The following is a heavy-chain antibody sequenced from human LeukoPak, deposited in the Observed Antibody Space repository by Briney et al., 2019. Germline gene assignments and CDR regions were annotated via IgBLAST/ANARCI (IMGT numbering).Heavy chain of an antibody. CDR1: GYTFNTYG. V-gene: IGHV1-18*01. Sequence: ASVKVSCKPSGYTFNTYGITWVRQAPGQGLEWMGWIGPYNGNTNYAQKFQGRVTLTTDTSTSTAYMELRSLRSDDTAIYYCARGPHERSGYPDDWGQGTLVTVSS. CDR2: IGPYNGNT. D-gene: IGHD3-22*01. CDR3: ARGPHERSGYPDD. J-gene: IGHJ4*02.